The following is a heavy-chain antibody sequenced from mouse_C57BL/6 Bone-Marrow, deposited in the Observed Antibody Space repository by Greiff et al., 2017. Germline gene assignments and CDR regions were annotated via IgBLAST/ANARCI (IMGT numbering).Heavy chain of an antibody. CDR3: ARGGYYAMDY. Sequence: VQLVESGPELVKPGASVKISCKASGYSFTSYYIHWVKQRPGQGLEWIGWIYPGSGNTKYNEKFKGKATLTADTSSSTAYMQLSSLTSEDSAVYYCARGGYYAMDYWGQGTSVTVAS. CDR1: GYSFTSYY. V-gene: IGHV1-66*01. J-gene: IGHJ4*01. CDR2: IYPGSGNT.